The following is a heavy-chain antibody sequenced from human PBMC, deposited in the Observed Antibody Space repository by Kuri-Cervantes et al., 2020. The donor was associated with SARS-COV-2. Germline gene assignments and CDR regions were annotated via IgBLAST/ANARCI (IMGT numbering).Heavy chain of an antibody. CDR1: GGSISRGSYY. CDR3: ARDNAVVAAAGNYSYYAMDV. CDR2: VQTSGST. D-gene: IGHD2-15*01. Sequence: SETLSLTCTLSGGSISRGSYYWTWIRQPAGKGLEWMGRVQTSGSTNYNPSLESRLTISIDTSKNQFSLKPRSVTAADTALYFCARDNAVVAAAGNYSYYAMDVWGQGTTVTVSS. V-gene: IGHV4-61*02. J-gene: IGHJ6*02.